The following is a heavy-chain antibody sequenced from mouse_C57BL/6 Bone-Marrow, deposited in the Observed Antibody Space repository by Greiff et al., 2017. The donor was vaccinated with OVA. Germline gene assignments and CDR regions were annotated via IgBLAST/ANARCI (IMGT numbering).Heavy chain of an antibody. D-gene: IGHD2-4*01. CDR2: IYPRSGNT. CDR3: ADYDHSYWYFDV. CDR1: GHTFTSYG. J-gene: IGHJ1*03. V-gene: IGHV1-81*01. Sequence: VQLQQSGAELARPGASVKLSCKASGHTFTSYGISWVKQSTGQGLEWIGEIYPRSGNTYYNEKFKGKATLTADKSSSTAYMELRSLTSEDSAVYFCADYDHSYWYFDVWGTGTTVTVSS.